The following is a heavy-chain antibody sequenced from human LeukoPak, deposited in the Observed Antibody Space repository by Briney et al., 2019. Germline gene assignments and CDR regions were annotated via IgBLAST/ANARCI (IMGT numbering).Heavy chain of an antibody. CDR3: ARRHYGGGFDY. CDR1: GYTFTSYG. J-gene: IGHJ4*02. Sequence: SVKVSCKAFGYTFTSYGISWVRQAPGQGLEWMGGIIPIFGTANYAQKFQGRVTITTDESTSTAYMELSSLRSEDTAVYYCARRHYGGGFDYWGQGTLVTVSS. D-gene: IGHD3-16*01. CDR2: IIPIFGTA. V-gene: IGHV1-69*05.